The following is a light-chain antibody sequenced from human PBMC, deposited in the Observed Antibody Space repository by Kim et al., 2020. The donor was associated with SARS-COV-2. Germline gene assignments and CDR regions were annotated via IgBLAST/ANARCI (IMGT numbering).Light chain of an antibody. CDR2: AAS. Sequence: AIQMTQSPSSLSASVGDRVIITCRASQGIRNDLAWYQQKPGKAPKLLIYAASTLQSGVPSRFSGSGSGTDFTLTISGLRPEDFATYYCQQDYHYPLSFGGGTKVDI. CDR3: QQDYHYPLS. J-gene: IGKJ4*01. CDR1: QGIRND. V-gene: IGKV1-6*01.